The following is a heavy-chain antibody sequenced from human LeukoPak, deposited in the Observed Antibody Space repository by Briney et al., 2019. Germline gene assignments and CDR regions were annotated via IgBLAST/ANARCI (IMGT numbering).Heavy chain of an antibody. J-gene: IGHJ4*02. Sequence: GGSLRLSCAASGFTFSSYSMNWVRQAPGKGLEWVSSISSSSSYIYYADSVKGRFTISRDNAKNSLYLQMNSLRAEDTAVYYCASLEFGELPFDYWSQGTLVTVSS. CDR3: ASLEFGELPFDY. CDR2: ISSSSSYI. CDR1: GFTFSSYS. D-gene: IGHD3-10*01. V-gene: IGHV3-21*01.